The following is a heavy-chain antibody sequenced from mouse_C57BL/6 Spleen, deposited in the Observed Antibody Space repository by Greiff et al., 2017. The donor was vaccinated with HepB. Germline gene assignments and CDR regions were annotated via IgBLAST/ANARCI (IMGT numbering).Heavy chain of an antibody. CDR3: AREVDYFDY. V-gene: IGHV3-6*01. CDR1: GYSITSGYY. CDR2: ISYDGSN. Sequence: EVQLVESGPGLVKPSQSLSLTCSVTGYSITSGYYWNWIRQFPGNKLEWMGYISYDGSNNYNPSLKNRISITRDTSKNQFFLKLNSVTTEDTATYYCAREVDYFDYWGQGTTLTVSS. J-gene: IGHJ2*01.